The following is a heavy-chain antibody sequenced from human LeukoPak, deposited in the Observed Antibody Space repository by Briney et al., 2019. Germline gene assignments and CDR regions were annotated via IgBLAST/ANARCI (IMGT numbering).Heavy chain of an antibody. Sequence: PGGSLRLSCAASGFTFSTYWMSWVRQAPGKGLEWVANINHDGSDKYYVDSVKGRFTISRDNAKNSLYLQMNSLRAEDTAVYYCARDKYSGSYYGVNYWGQGTLVTVSS. CDR2: INHDGSDK. CDR1: GFTFSTYW. CDR3: ARDKYSGSYYGVNY. V-gene: IGHV3-7*04. J-gene: IGHJ4*02. D-gene: IGHD1-26*01.